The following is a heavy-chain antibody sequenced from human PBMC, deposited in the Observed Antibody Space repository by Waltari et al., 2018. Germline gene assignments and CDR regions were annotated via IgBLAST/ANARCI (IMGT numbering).Heavy chain of an antibody. Sequence: QFELRESGPGLVKPSGTLSLTCTVSGDSVRSSYWWSWVRQPPGKGREWIGQVQVRDNANYRRAFAGRVTGSLSTSASLFFLAVTSATAADTAVYYCARDRGRGLYLDSWGQGALVTVSP. CDR3: ARDRGRGLYLDS. J-gene: IGHJ4*02. D-gene: IGHD2-15*01. CDR2: VQVRDNA. V-gene: IGHV4-4*02. CDR1: GDSVRSSYW.